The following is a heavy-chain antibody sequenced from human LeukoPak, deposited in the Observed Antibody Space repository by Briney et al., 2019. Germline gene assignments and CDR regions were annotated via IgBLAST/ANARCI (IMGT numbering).Heavy chain of an antibody. J-gene: IGHJ5*02. Sequence: SEILSLTCTVSGGSISGYSWTWIRQPPGQGLEWIGYFHNSRTTSYNPSLTGRVIISVDTAMDQISLKLNSVTAADTAVYYCARGHLGLSPWGQGTLVTVSS. D-gene: IGHD3-10*01. V-gene: IGHV4-59*01. CDR1: GGSISGYS. CDR2: FHNSRTT. CDR3: ARGHLGLSP.